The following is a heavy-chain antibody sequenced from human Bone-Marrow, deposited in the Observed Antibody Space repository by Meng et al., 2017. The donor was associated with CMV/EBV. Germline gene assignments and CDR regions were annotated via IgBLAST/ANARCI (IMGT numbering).Heavy chain of an antibody. V-gene: IGHV4-39*01. CDR1: GGSISSSSYY. CDR3: VRQAHYYGSGSYLHDWFDP. Sequence: GSLRLSCTVSGGSISSSSYYWGWIRQPPGKGLEWIGSIYYSGSTYYNPSLKSRVTIAVDTSKNQFSLKLSSVTAADTAVYYCVRQAHYYGSGSYLHDWFDPWGQGTLVTVSS. CDR2: IYYSGST. D-gene: IGHD3-10*01. J-gene: IGHJ5*02.